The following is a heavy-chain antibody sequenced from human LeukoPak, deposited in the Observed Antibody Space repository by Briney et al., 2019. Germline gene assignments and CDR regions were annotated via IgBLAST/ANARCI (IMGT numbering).Heavy chain of an antibody. J-gene: IGHJ2*01. CDR1: GFTFSSYA. V-gene: IGHV3-23*01. CDR3: AREGPYSSSPGDFDL. Sequence: PGGSLRLSCAASGFTFSSYAMGWVRQAPGKGLEWVSAISGSGGSTYYADSVKGRFTISRDNSKNTLYLQMNSLRAEDTAVYYCAREGPYSSSPGDFDLWGRGTLVTVSS. D-gene: IGHD6-13*01. CDR2: ISGSGGST.